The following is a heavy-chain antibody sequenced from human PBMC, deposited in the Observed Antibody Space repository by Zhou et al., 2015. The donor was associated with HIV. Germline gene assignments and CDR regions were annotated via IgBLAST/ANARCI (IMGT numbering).Heavy chain of an antibody. J-gene: IGHJ5*02. CDR1: GYTFTSYG. CDR3: ARLPTHYSSGSWGFDP. Sequence: QVQLVQSGAEVKKSGASVKVSCKASGYTFTSYGISWVRQAPGQGLEWMGWISAYNGNTNYAQKLQGRVTMTTDTSTSTAYMELRSLRSDDTAVYYCARLPTHYSSGSWGFDPWGQGTLVTVSS. CDR2: ISAYNGNT. D-gene: IGHD6-19*01. V-gene: IGHV1-18*01.